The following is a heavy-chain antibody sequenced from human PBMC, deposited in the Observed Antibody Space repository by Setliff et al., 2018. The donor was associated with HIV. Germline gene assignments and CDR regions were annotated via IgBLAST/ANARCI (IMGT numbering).Heavy chain of an antibody. CDR2: IVVGSGNT. Sequence: ASVKVSCKASGFTFTSSAMQWVRQARGQRLEWIGWIVVGSGNTNYAQKFQERVTITRDMSISTAYMELSRLRSDDSAVYYCARDHCSSSGCYEYSYYGMDVWGQGTTVTVSS. CDR1: GFTFTSSA. V-gene: IGHV1-58*02. D-gene: IGHD2-2*01. CDR3: ARDHCSSSGCYEYSYYGMDV. J-gene: IGHJ6*02.